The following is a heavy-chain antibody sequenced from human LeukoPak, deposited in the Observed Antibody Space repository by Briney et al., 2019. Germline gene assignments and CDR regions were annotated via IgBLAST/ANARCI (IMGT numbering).Heavy chain of an antibody. Sequence: SETLSLTCSVSDGSINSYYWNWIRRPPGKGLEWIGYIYYNGNTNYSPFLKSRVTMSVDTSKNLLSLKVSSVTAADTAVYYCARGRSNYYGMDVWGQGTTVTVSS. CDR2: IYYNGNT. J-gene: IGHJ6*02. V-gene: IGHV4-59*01. D-gene: IGHD1-26*01. CDR3: ARGRSNYYGMDV. CDR1: DGSINSYY.